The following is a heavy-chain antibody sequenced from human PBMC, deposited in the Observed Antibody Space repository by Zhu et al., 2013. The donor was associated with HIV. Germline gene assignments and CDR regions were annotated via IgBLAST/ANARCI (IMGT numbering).Heavy chain of an antibody. D-gene: IGHD3-22*01. J-gene: IGHJ4*02. CDR2: IIPIFGTA. CDR1: GGTFSSYA. V-gene: IGHV1-69*14. CDR3: ARFGHNSRYYYDSSGYFPRQYYFDY. Sequence: QVQLVQSGAEVKKPGSSVKVSCKASGGTFSSYAISWVRQAPGQGLEWMGGIIPIFGTANYAQKFQGRVTITADKSTSTAYMELSSLRSEDTAVYYCARFGHNSRYYYDSSGYFPRQYYFDYWGQGTLVTVSS.